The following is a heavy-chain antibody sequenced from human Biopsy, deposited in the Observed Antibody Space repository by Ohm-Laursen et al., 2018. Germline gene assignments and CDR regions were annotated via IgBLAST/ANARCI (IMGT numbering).Heavy chain of an antibody. D-gene: IGHD2-8*01. CDR1: GFTFSSYG. CDR3: AKCMTGGSNYYFHH. Sequence: SLRLSCAASGFTFSSYGMHWVRQAPGKGLEWVAAIWYDGSNKNYADSVRGRFTISRDNSKNTLYLQMNSLRGEDTAVYYCAKCMTGGSNYYFHHCGQGTLVTVSS. CDR2: IWYDGSNK. J-gene: IGHJ4*02. V-gene: IGHV3-33*06.